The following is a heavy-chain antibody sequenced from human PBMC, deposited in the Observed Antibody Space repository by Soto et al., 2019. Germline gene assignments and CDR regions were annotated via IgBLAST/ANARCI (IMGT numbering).Heavy chain of an antibody. CDR3: ARGLITGSHYSGGWYYFDS. Sequence: QVQLQQSGAGLLKPSETLSLTCAVYGESFSGYIWTWIRQTPGKGLQWIGQINLSGSARYNPSLKTRVTISVNTSNSQCSLELSSVTAADAAVYYCARGLITGSHYSGGWYYFDSWGRGTQGTDSS. CDR1: GESFSGYI. CDR2: INLSGSA. D-gene: IGHD6-19*01. V-gene: IGHV4-34*01. J-gene: IGHJ4*02.